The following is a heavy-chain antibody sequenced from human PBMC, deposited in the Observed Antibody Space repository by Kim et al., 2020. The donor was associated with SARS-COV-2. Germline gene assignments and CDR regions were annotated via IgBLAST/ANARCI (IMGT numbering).Heavy chain of an antibody. Sequence: EGSAKYSLACGKGRFTISRDNAKHSVFLQMNSLRPEDAAVYYCVKGSPAFWGQGTLVTVSS. CDR2: EGSAK. J-gene: IGHJ4*02. V-gene: IGHV3-7*01. CDR3: VKGSPAF.